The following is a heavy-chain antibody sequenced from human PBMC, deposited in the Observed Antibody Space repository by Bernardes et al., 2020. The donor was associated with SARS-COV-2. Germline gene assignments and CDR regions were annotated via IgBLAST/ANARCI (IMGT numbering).Heavy chain of an antibody. CDR2: MRSKPKNYAT. CDR1: GFNFSGSA. J-gene: IGHJ4*02. V-gene: IGHV3-73*01. CDR3: ARDAYNLDRGFDY. Sequence: GCPRLSIAASGFNFSGSAIQWVRQASGKGLEWVGRMRSKPKNYATTYAASVKGRFIISRDDSRNTAYLQMNSVRADDTAVYYCARDAYNLDRGFDYWGQGTLVTVSS. D-gene: IGHD3-10*01.